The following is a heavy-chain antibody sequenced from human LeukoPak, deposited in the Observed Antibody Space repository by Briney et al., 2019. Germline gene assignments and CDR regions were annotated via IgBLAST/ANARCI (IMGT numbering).Heavy chain of an antibody. V-gene: IGHV1-69*04. Sequence: GASVKVSCTASGGTFSSYAISWVRQAPGQGLEWMGRIIPILGIANYAQKFQGRVTVTRNTSISTAYMELSSLRSEDTAVYYCARSDLCDYWGQGTLVTVSS. J-gene: IGHJ4*02. D-gene: IGHD2-21*02. CDR1: GGTFSSYA. CDR3: ARSDLCDY. CDR2: IIPILGIA.